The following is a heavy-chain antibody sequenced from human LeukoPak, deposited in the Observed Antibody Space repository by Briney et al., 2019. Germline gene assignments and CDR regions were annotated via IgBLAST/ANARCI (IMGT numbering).Heavy chain of an antibody. D-gene: IGHD2-2*01. CDR1: GFTFSDYY. CDR3: AKDRHAPGRYCSSTICFPFDP. V-gene: IGHV3-11*01. Sequence: GGSLRLSCAASGFTFSDYYMSWIRQAPGKGLEWVSYISSSGSTIYYADSVKGRFTISRDNSKSTLYLQVNSLRAEDTAVYYCAKDRHAPGRYCSSTICFPFDPWGQGTLVTVSS. J-gene: IGHJ5*02. CDR2: ISSSGSTI.